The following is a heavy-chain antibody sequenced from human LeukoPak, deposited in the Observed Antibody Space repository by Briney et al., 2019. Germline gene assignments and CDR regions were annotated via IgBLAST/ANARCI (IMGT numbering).Heavy chain of an antibody. V-gene: IGHV3-30*02. CDR1: GLTFSNYW. CDR2: IRYHGSDK. CDR3: AKKWSGDYDSSGVNDAFDI. D-gene: IGHD3-22*01. Sequence: GGSLRLSCAASGLTFSNYWMNWVRQAPGRGLEWVAFIRYHGSDKYYADSVKDRFTISRDNSKNTLYLQMNSLRAEDTAVYYCAKKWSGDYDSSGVNDAFDIWGQGTMVTVSS. J-gene: IGHJ3*02.